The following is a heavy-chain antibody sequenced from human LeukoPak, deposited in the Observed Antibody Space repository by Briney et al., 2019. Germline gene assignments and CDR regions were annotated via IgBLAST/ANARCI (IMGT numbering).Heavy chain of an antibody. V-gene: IGHV1-46*01. CDR1: GYTFTSYY. D-gene: IGHD3-9*01. CDR2: INPSGGST. Sequence: ASVKVSCKASGYTFTSYYMHWVRQAPGQGLEWMGIINPSGGSTTYAQNFQGRVTMTRDTSTSTVYMELSSLRSDDTAVYYCARGPQWRVTGYYRGYYYYMDVWGKGTTVTTSS. CDR3: ARGPQWRVTGYYRGYYYYMDV. J-gene: IGHJ6*03.